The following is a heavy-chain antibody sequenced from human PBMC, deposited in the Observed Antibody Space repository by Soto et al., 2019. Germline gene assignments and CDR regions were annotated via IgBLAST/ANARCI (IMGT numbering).Heavy chain of an antibody. CDR1: GYPISSGYY. CDR2: IYHSGST. Sequence: PSETLSLTCAVSGYPISSGYYWGWIRQPPGKGLEWIGSIYHSGSTYYNSSLKSRVTISIDTSKNQFSLKLSSVTAADTAVYYCGRDMAVAGTPPVGPWGQGTLATVSS. V-gene: IGHV4-38-2*02. J-gene: IGHJ5*02. CDR3: GRDMAVAGTPPVGP. D-gene: IGHD6-19*01.